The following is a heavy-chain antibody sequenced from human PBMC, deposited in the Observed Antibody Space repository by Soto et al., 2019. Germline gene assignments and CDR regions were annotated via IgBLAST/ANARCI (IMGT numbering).Heavy chain of an antibody. CDR3: ARVGTPARPLRSRGNNWFDP. Sequence: GASVKVSCKASGYTFTTYDINWVRQAPGQGLEWMGWMNPNSGNTGYAQRFQGRVTMTRDTSISTAYMELSSLRSEDTAVYYCARVGTPARPLRSRGNNWFDPWGQGTQVTVSS. CDR1: GYTFTTYD. J-gene: IGHJ5*02. CDR2: MNPNSGNT. D-gene: IGHD6-6*01. V-gene: IGHV1-8*01.